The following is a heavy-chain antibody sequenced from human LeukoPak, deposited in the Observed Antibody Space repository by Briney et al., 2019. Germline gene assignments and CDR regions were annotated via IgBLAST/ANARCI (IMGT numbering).Heavy chain of an antibody. CDR2: IYTSGST. Sequence: TSETLSLTCTVSGGSISSGSYYWSWIRQPAGKGLEWIGRIYTSGSTNYNPSLKSRVTISVDTSKNQFSLKLSSVTAADTAVYYCARARGYCSGGSCYVLIGAFDIWGQGTTVTVSS. V-gene: IGHV4-61*02. J-gene: IGHJ3*02. D-gene: IGHD2-15*01. CDR3: ARARGYCSGGSCYVLIGAFDI. CDR1: GGSISSGSYY.